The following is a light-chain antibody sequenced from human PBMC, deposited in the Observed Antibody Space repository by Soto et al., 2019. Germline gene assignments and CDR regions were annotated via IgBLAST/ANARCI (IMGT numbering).Light chain of an antibody. CDR3: QQYNNWPVYT. Sequence: EIVMTQSPATLSVSVGERATLSCRASQSVSSNLAWYQQKPGQAPRLLIYGASTRATGIPARFSGSGSGTEFTLTISSLQSEDFAVDYCQQYNNWPVYTFGQGTKLEI. CDR1: QSVSSN. V-gene: IGKV3-15*01. J-gene: IGKJ2*01. CDR2: GAS.